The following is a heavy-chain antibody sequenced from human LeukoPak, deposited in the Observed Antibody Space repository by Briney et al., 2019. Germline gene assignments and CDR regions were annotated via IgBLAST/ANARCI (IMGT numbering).Heavy chain of an antibody. CDR1: GYTFTSYV. J-gene: IGHJ4*02. Sequence: GASVKVSCKASGYTFTSYVMNWVRQAPGQGLEWLGWINTNTGNPTYAQGFTGRFVFSLDTSGTTAYLQISSLRAEDTAVYYCARKGYSYGFDYWGQGTLVTVSS. CDR3: ARKGYSYGFDY. V-gene: IGHV7-4-1*02. CDR2: INTNTGNP. D-gene: IGHD5-18*01.